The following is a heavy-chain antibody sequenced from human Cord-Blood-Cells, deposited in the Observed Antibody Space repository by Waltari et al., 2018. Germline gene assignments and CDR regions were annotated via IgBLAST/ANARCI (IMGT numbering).Heavy chain of an antibody. CDR2: IYSGGST. V-gene: IGHV3-53*01. Sequence: EVQLVESGGGLIQPGGSLRLSCAASGFTVSSNYMSWVRQAPGKGVEWVSVIYSGGSTYSADSVKGRFTISRDNSKNTLYLQMNSLRAEDTAVYYCARSYSNYYYYGMDVWGQGTTVTVSS. J-gene: IGHJ6*02. D-gene: IGHD4-4*01. CDR1: GFTVSSNY. CDR3: ARSYSNYYYYGMDV.